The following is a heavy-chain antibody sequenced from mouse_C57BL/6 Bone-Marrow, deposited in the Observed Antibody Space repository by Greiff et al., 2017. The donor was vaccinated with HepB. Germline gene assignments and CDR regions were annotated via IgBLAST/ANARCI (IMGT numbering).Heavy chain of an antibody. D-gene: IGHD1-1*01. CDR1: GYTFTSYW. J-gene: IGHJ3*01. CDR3: TWDDSGYYGPFAY. CDR2: IYPGNSDT. Sequence: VQLKESGTVLARPGASVKMSCKTSGYTFTSYWMHWVKQRPGQGLEWIGAIYPGNSDTSYNQKFKGKAKLTAVTSASTAYMKLSSLTNENSAVYYCTWDDSGYYGPFAYWGQGTLVTVSA. V-gene: IGHV1-5*01.